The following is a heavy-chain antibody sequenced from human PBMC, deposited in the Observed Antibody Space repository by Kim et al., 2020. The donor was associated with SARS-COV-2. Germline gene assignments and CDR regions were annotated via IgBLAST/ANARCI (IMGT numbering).Heavy chain of an antibody. CDR2: IYYSGST. J-gene: IGHJ4*02. CDR1: GGSISSSSYY. CDR3: ARHRRNKGGLDY. Sequence: SETLSLTCTVSGGSISSSSYYWGWIRQPPGKGLEWIGSIYYSGSTYYNPSLKSRVTISVDTSKNQFSLKLSSVTAADTAVYYCARHRRNKGGLDYWGQGTLVTVSS. V-gene: IGHV4-39*01. D-gene: IGHD3-16*01.